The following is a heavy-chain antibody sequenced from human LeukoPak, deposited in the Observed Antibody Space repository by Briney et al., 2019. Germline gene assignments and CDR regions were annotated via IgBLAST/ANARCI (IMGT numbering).Heavy chain of an antibody. J-gene: IGHJ3*02. V-gene: IGHV5-51*01. CDR3: ARTTGTTWDAFDI. CDR2: IYPGDSDA. Sequence: GECLKISCKGSGYSFASYWIGWVRQMPGKGLEWMGIIYPGDSDARYSPCFQGQVTISADKSISTAYLQWSSLKASDTAMYYCARTTGTTWDAFDIWGQGTMVTVSS. D-gene: IGHD1-1*01. CDR1: GYSFASYW.